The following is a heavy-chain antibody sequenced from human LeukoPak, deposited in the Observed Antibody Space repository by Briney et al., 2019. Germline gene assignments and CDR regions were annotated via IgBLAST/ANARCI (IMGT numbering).Heavy chain of an antibody. CDR2: IYSVRRT. CDR3: ARPSTYSTGGY. D-gene: IGHD6-25*01. Sequence: GGSLRLSCAASGFTVSSNYMSWVRPAQGQGLEWVSVIYSVRRTYYADSVKGRFTISRDNSNNTLYLQMNSLRAEDTAVYYCARPSTYSTGGYWGQGTLVTVSS. J-gene: IGHJ4*02. CDR1: GFTVSSNY. V-gene: IGHV3-66*04.